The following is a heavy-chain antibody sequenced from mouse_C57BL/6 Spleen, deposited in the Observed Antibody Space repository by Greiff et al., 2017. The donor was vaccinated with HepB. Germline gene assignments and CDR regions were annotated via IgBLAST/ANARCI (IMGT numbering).Heavy chain of an antibody. CDR3: ARIPAQSYYAMDY. CDR1: GYTFTSYW. V-gene: IGHV1-7*01. Sequence: VQLQQSGAELAKPGASVKLSCKASGYTFTSYWMHWVKQRPGQGLEWIGYINPSSGYTKYNQKFKDKATLTADKSSSTAYMQLSSLTYDDSAVYYFARIPAQSYYAMDYWGQGTSVTVSS. D-gene: IGHD3-2*02. CDR2: INPSSGYT. J-gene: IGHJ4*01.